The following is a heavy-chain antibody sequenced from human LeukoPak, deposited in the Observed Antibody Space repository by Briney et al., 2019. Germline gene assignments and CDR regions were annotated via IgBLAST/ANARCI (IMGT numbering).Heavy chain of an antibody. D-gene: IGHD1-26*01. V-gene: IGHV4-38-2*01. CDR1: GYSISSGYY. Sequence: SETLSLTCAVSGYSISSGYYWGWIRQPPGKGLEWIGSIYHSGSTYYNPSLKSRVTISVDTSKNQFSRKLSSVTAADTAVYYCARLGSYLSAFDIWGQGTMVTVSS. CDR2: IYHSGST. CDR3: ARLGSYLSAFDI. J-gene: IGHJ3*02.